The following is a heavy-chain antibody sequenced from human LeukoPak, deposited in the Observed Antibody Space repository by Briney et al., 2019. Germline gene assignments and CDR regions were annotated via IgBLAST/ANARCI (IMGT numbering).Heavy chain of an antibody. CDR2: ISYDGSNK. J-gene: IGHJ4*02. D-gene: IGHD6-19*01. CDR3: ARDSSGWYARFQY. Sequence: GGSLRLSCAASGFTFSSYGMHWVSQAPGKGLEWVAVISYDGSNKYYGDSVKGRFTISRDNSKNTRYLQMNSLRVEDTAVYYCARDSSGWYARFQYWGQGTLVTVSS. V-gene: IGHV3-30*03. CDR1: GFTFSSYG.